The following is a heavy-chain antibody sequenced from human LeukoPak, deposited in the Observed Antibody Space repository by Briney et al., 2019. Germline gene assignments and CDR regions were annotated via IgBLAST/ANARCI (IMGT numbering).Heavy chain of an antibody. CDR2: LYYSGST. J-gene: IGHJ4*02. CDR1: GGSISSSSYY. D-gene: IGHD1-26*01. Sequence: PSETLSLTCTVSGGSISSSSYYWGWIRQPPGKGLEWIGSLYYSGSTYYNPSLKSRVTISVDTSKNQSSLKLSSVTAADTAVYYCARGVNSGYFDYCGQGTLVTVSS. V-gene: IGHV4-39*07. CDR3: ARGVNSGYFDY.